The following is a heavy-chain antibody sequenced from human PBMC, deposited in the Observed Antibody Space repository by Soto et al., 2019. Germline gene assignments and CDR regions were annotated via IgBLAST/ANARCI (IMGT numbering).Heavy chain of an antibody. CDR3: ARDAPPPELRFLEWHNYDYNGMDV. CDR2: ISCYNGKT. J-gene: IGHJ6*02. D-gene: IGHD3-3*01. CDR1: GYSFTAYG. Sequence: ASVKVSCKTSGYSFTAYGISWVRQAPGQGLEWMGWISCYNGKTKYAQKVQGRVTMTTDTSTSTAYMEVRSLRSDDTAIYYCARDAPPPELRFLEWHNYDYNGMDVWGQGTKVTVS. V-gene: IGHV1-18*01.